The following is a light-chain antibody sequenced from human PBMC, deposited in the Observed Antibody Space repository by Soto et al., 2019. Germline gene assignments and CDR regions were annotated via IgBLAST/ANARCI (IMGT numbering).Light chain of an antibody. V-gene: IGLV2-8*01. J-gene: IGLJ3*02. CDR3: SSYAGSNIL. CDR2: EVS. Sequence: QSVLTQPPSASGSPGQSVTISCTGTNSDIGGYSYVSWYQQHPGKAPKLMIYEVSKRPSGVPDRCSGSRSGSTASLTVSGLQAEDEADYYCSSYAGSNILFGGGTKLTVL. CDR1: NSDIGGYSY.